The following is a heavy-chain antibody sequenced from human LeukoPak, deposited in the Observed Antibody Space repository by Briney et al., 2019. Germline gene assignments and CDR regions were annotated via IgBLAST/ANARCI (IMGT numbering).Heavy chain of an antibody. J-gene: IGHJ4*02. V-gene: IGHV4-59*12. D-gene: IGHD2-2*01. Sequence: SETLSLTCTVTGVSISNYYWSWIRQPPGKGLEWIGYIYYSGSTNYNPSLKSRVTISVDRTKNHFSLKLSSVTAADTAVYYCARLGSSRYCSSTSCSKDYWGQGTLVTVSS. CDR2: IYYSGST. CDR3: ARLGSSRYCSSTSCSKDY. CDR1: GVSISNYY.